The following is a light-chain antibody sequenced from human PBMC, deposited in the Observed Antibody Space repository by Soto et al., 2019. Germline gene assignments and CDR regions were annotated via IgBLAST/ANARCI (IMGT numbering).Light chain of an antibody. CDR2: GAS. CDR3: QQYNNWPPWT. J-gene: IGKJ1*01. Sequence: EIVMTQSPATLSVSPGERATLSCRAGQSVSSNLAWYQQKPGQAPRLLISGASTRATGIPARFSGSGSGTEFTLTISSLQSEDFAVYYCQQYNNWPPWTFGQGTKVDI. CDR1: QSVSSN. V-gene: IGKV3-15*01.